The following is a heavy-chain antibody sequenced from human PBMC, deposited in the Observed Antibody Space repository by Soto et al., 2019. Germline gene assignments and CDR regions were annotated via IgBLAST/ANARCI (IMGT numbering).Heavy chain of an antibody. CDR3: ARPIGALSTTDFTY. CDR2: IYPSDSDT. V-gene: IGHV5-51*01. Sequence: GESLKISCKGSGYHFTNYWIGWVRQMPGKGLEWMGFIYPSDSDTRYSPSFQGQVTISADKSISTAYLQWSSLKASDTAIYYCARPIGALSTTDFTYWGQGTLVTVSS. CDR1: GYHFTNYW. D-gene: IGHD3-22*01. J-gene: IGHJ4*02.